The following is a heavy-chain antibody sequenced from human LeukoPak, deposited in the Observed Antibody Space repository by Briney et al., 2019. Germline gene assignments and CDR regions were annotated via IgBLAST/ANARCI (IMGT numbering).Heavy chain of an antibody. CDR2: ISYDGGNQ. Sequence: GGSLRLSCAASGFTFSGSALHWVRQAPGKGLEWVAVISYDGGNQFYADSVKCRFTISRDNSKNTVYLQMDSLRPEDTAVYHCAKSGHSSSWYTDYWGQGTLVTVSS. D-gene: IGHD6-13*01. J-gene: IGHJ4*02. CDR3: AKSGHSSSWYTDY. V-gene: IGHV3-30*18. CDR1: GFTFSGSA.